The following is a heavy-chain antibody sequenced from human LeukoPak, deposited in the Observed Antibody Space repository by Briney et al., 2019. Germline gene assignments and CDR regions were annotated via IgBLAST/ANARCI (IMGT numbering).Heavy chain of an antibody. CDR3: TTDPYNSGWHSFDY. CDR1: GFTFSNAW. D-gene: IGHD6-19*01. V-gene: IGHV3-15*01. Sequence: GGSLRLSCAASGFTFSNAWMSWVRQAPGKGLEWVGRIKSKTDGGTTDYAAPVKGRFTISRDDSKNTLYLQMNSLKTEDTAVYYCTTDPYNSGWHSFDYWGQGTLVTVSS. J-gene: IGHJ4*02. CDR2: IKSKTDGGTT.